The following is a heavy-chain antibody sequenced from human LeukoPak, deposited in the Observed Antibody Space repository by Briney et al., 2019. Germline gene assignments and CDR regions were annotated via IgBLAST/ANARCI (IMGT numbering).Heavy chain of an antibody. J-gene: IGHJ4*02. D-gene: IGHD2-15*01. Sequence: GGSLRLSCAASGLSISSFWMTWVRQAPGKGLEWVANIKQDGSEEYYVDSVKGRFTISRDNAKISLYLQMNSLRAEDTAVYYCASWVGRDYWGQGTLVTVSS. CDR3: ASWVGRDY. CDR2: IKQDGSEE. V-gene: IGHV3-7*01. CDR1: GLSISSFW.